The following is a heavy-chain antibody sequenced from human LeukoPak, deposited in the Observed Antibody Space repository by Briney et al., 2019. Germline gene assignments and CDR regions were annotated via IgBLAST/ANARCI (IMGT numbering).Heavy chain of an antibody. Sequence: GGSLRLSCVVSGFSLSNYAMNWVRQAPGKGPEWVSYISSANSHIYYADSVKGRFTISRDNSKNTLYLQMYSLRAEDTAVYYCARIKQWLAHDAFDIWGQGTMVTVSS. CDR3: ARIKQWLAHDAFDI. CDR2: ISSANSHI. D-gene: IGHD6-19*01. V-gene: IGHV3-21*04. J-gene: IGHJ3*02. CDR1: GFSLSNYA.